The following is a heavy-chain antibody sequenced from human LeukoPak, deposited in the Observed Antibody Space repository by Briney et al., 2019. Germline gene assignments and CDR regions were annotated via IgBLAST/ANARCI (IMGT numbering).Heavy chain of an antibody. V-gene: IGHV4-61*10. CDR1: GGSINSGSYC. D-gene: IGHD6-13*01. CDR2: SHIRGST. CDR3: ARTTEAHSWQTRYYSYYMDV. Sequence: SETLSLTCTVSGGSINSGSYCWSWIRQSAGKGLEWIGHSHIRGSTNYNPSLKSRVTISVDTSKTQFSLKLRSVTAADTAVYYCARTTEAHSWQTRYYSYYMDVWGKGTTVTVSS. J-gene: IGHJ6*03.